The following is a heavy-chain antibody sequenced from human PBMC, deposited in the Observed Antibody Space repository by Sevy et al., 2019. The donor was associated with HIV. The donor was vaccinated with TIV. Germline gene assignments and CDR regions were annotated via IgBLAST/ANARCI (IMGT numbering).Heavy chain of an antibody. J-gene: IGHJ6*02. CDR1: GFIVSSDY. V-gene: IGHV3-53*01. CDR2: IYGDGST. CDR3: ARARELLVRRYYHYGMDV. Sequence: GGSLRLSCAASGFIVSSDYMNWVRQSPGKGLEWVSVIYGDGSTYYVDSVKGRLTISRDNSKNTVNLKMNSLGAEDTAVNYCARARELLVRRYYHYGMDVWGQGTTVTVSS. D-gene: IGHD3-10*01.